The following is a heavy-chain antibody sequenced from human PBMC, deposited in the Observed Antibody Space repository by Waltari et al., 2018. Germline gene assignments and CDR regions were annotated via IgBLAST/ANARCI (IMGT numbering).Heavy chain of an antibody. Sequence: QVQLVESGGGVVQPGRSLRLSCAASGFTFSSYSMHWVRQAPGKGLEWVAVISYDGNNKKYADSVKGRFTISRDNAKNSLFLQMKSLRAEDTAVYYCARAREQNYDFWNGYSFYFDHWGQGALVTVSS. CDR2: ISYDGNNK. CDR3: ARAREQNYDFWNGYSFYFDH. D-gene: IGHD3-3*01. V-gene: IGHV3-30*07. CDR1: GFTFSSYS. J-gene: IGHJ4*02.